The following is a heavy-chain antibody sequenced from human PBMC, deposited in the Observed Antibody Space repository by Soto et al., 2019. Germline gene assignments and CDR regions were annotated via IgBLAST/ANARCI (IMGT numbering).Heavy chain of an antibody. CDR2: IYKGGSI. V-gene: IGHV4-4*09. J-gene: IGHJ5*02. CDR3: ARAYYDRSGYAVDP. CDR1: GGSISNDY. D-gene: IGHD3-22*01. Sequence: QVHLQESGPGLVKPSETLSLTCRVSGGSISNDYWTWIRQPPGKGLEWIGYIYKGGSINYNPSLKSRVTIAVDTSNNQFSLKLSSVTAADTAVYDCARAYYDRSGYAVDPWGQGTLVTVSS.